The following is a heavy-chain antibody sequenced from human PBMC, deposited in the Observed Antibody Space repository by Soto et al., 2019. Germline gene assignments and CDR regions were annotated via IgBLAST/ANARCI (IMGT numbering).Heavy chain of an antibody. CDR3: TRDIGGKGAY. D-gene: IGHD3-10*01. CDR2: IDEYGSTI. Sequence: GGSLRLSCAASGFTFSSYWMHWVRQVPGKGLLWVSRIDEYGSTINYADSVKGRFTISRDNARNTLYLEMNSLRAEDTALYYCTRDIGGKGAYWGPGTLVTVAS. V-gene: IGHV3-74*01. CDR1: GFTFSSYW. J-gene: IGHJ4*02.